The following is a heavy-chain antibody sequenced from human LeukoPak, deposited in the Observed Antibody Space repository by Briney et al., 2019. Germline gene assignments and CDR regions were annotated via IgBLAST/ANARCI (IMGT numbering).Heavy chain of an antibody. V-gene: IGHV3-23*01. CDR1: VFTFSSYA. Sequence: RGSLRLSCAPSVFTFSSYAMSWVRPAPGKGLEWVSAISGSGGSTYYADSVKGPVTISRDNSKNTLYLQMNSLRAEDTAVYYCARGSTGTTVSYYYYMDVWGKGTTVTVSS. CDR3: ARGSTGTTVSYYYYMDV. CDR2: ISGSGGST. D-gene: IGHD1-7*01. J-gene: IGHJ6*03.